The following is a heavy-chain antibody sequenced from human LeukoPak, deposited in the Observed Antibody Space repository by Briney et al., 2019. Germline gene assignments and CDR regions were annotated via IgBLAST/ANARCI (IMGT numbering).Heavy chain of an antibody. V-gene: IGHV4-34*01. J-gene: IGHJ4*02. D-gene: IGHD1-14*01. CDR3: ARHSGTLGYFDY. Sequence: PSETLSLTCAVYGGSFSGCYWSWIRQPPGKGLEWIGEINRSGSTNYNPSLKSRVTISVDTSKNQFSLRLRSVTAADTAVYYCARHSGTLGYFDYWGQGTRVTVSS. CDR2: INRSGST. CDR1: GGSFSGCY.